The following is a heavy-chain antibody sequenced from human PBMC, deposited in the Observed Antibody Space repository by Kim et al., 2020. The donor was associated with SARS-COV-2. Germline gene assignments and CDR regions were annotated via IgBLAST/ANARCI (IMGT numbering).Heavy chain of an antibody. J-gene: IGHJ4*02. D-gene: IGHD3-16*02. CDR2: IYYSGST. V-gene: IGHV4-31*03. Sequence: SETLSLTCTVSGGSISSGGYYWSWIRQHPGKGLEWIGYIYYSGSTYYNPSLKSRVTISVDTSKNQFSLTLSSVTAADTAVYYCARATMITFGGVIDHFDYWGQGTLVTVSS. CDR3: ARATMITFGGVIDHFDY. CDR1: GGSISSGGYY.